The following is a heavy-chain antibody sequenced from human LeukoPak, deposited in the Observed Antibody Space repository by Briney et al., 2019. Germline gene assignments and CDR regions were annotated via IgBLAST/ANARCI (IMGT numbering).Heavy chain of an antibody. CDR1: GGSFSGYY. Sequence: SETLSLTCAVYGGSFSGYYWSWIRQPPGKGPEWIGEINHSGSTNYNPSLKSRVTISVDTSKNQFSLKLSSVTAADTAVYYCARGSGSYYYYGMDVWGQGTTVTVSS. CDR2: INHSGST. D-gene: IGHD1-26*01. J-gene: IGHJ6*02. V-gene: IGHV4-34*01. CDR3: ARGSGSYYYYGMDV.